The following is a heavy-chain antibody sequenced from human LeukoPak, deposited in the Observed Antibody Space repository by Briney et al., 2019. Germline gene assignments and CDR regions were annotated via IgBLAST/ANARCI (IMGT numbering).Heavy chain of an antibody. CDR2: INPNGGST. CDR3: ARGGSTGPHWFDP. V-gene: IGHV1-46*01. D-gene: IGHD2-8*02. CDR1: GYTFTSNY. J-gene: IGHJ5*02. Sequence: ASVKVSCKASGYTFTSNYMHWVRQAPGQGLEWMGIINPNGGSTNYAQKFQGRVTLTRDMSTSTVYMELSSLRSEDTAVYHCARGGSTGPHWFDPWGQGTLVTVSS.